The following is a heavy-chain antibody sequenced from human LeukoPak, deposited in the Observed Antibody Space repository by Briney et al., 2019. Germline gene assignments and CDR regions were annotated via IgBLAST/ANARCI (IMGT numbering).Heavy chain of an antibody. CDR3: AREGYSSSYYYMDV. D-gene: IGHD6-6*01. CDR1: GYTFTSYA. Sequence: ASVKVSCKASGYTFTSYAMNWVRQAPGQGLEWMGGIIPIFGTANYAQKFQGRVTITADKSTSTAYMELSSLRSEDTAVYYCAREGYSSSYYYMDVWGKGTTVTVSS. CDR2: IIPIFGTA. V-gene: IGHV1-69*06. J-gene: IGHJ6*03.